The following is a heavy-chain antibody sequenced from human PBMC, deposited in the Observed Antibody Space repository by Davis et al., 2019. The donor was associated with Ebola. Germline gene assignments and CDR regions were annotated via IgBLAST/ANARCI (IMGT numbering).Heavy chain of an antibody. CDR3: ARVVFVAGATPSWYFDL. J-gene: IGHJ2*01. D-gene: IGHD2-15*01. Sequence: SETLSLTCAVYAGSFSDYYWNWIRQPPGKGLEWIGEINHSGSTNYNPSLKSRVTISVDTSKNQFSLKLSSVTAADTAVYYCARVVFVAGATPSWYFDLWGRGTLATVSP. CDR2: INHSGST. CDR1: AGSFSDYY. V-gene: IGHV4-34*01.